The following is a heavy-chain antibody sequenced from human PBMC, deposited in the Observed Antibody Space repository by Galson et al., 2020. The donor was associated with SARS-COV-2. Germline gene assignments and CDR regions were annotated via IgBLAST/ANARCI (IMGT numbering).Heavy chain of an antibody. CDR1: GFSLSTSGMS. V-gene: IGHV2-70*11. D-gene: IGHD5-18*01. CDR2: IDWDDDK. Sequence: SGPTLVKPTQTLTLTCTFSGFSLSTSGMSVNWIRQPPGKALEWLARIDWDDDKYYRTSLKTRLTISEDTSKNQVVLTMTNMDPVDTATYYCARSRGGGYSYGSAIYHYYYGMDVWGQGTTVTVSS. J-gene: IGHJ6*02. CDR3: ARSRGGGYSYGSAIYHYYYGMDV.